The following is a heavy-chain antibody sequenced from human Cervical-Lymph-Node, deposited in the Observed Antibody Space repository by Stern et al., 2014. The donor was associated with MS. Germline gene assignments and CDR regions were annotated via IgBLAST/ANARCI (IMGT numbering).Heavy chain of an antibody. Sequence: EVQLVESGGGLVQPGGSLRLSCAASGFTFSGYWMHWVRQAPGKGLVWVSRINGDGIITTYADSVKGRFTISRDNADNTFYLQMNSLRAEDTAVYYCASWQVPKGHFDLWGRGTLVTVSS. J-gene: IGHJ2*01. CDR2: INGDGIIT. CDR3: ASWQVPKGHFDL. CDR1: GFTFSGYW. V-gene: IGHV3-74*02.